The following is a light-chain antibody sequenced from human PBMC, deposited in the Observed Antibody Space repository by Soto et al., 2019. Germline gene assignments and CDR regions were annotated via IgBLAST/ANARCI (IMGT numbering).Light chain of an antibody. CDR3: TSYAGGNNV. J-gene: IGLJ1*01. CDR2: EVN. V-gene: IGLV2-8*01. CDR1: SSDVGGYNY. Sequence: QSALTQPPSASGSPGQSVTISCTGTSSDVGGYNYVSWYQQHPGKVPKLMVYEVNKRPSGVPDRFSGSTSGNTASLTVAGLQDDDDADYYCTSYAGGNNVFGTGTKLTVL.